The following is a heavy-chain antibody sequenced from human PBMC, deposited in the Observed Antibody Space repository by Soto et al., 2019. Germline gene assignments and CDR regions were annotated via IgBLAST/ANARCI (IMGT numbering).Heavy chain of an antibody. D-gene: IGHD5-12*01. J-gene: IGHJ4*02. Sequence: SETLSLTCTVSGGSISSYYWSWIRQPPGKGLEWIGYIYYSGSTNYNPSLKSRVTISVDTSKNQFSLKLSSVTAADTAVYYCARLKDGYNWNYFDYWCQVTLVTVS. CDR3: ARLKDGYNWNYFDY. CDR1: GGSISSYY. CDR2: IYYSGST. V-gene: IGHV4-59*08.